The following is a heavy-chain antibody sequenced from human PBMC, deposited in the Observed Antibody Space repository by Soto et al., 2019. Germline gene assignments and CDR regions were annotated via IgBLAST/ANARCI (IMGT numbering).Heavy chain of an antibody. J-gene: IGHJ5*02. Sequence: VASLKISCNASGYTFTSYAMHWVRQAPGQRLEWMGWINAGNGNTKYSQKFQGRVTITRDTSASTAYMELSSLRSEDTAVYYCARDTPDSSGYYYLFDPWGQGTLVTVSS. CDR1: GYTFTSYA. D-gene: IGHD3-22*01. V-gene: IGHV1-3*01. CDR2: INAGNGNT. CDR3: ARDTPDSSGYYYLFDP.